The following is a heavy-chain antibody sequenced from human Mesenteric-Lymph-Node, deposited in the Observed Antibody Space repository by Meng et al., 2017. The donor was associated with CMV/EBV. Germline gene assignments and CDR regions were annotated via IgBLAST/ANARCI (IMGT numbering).Heavy chain of an antibody. D-gene: IGHD2-2*02. CDR3: ARDRRYCSSTSCYNGHYYYYYGMDV. J-gene: IGHJ6*02. V-gene: IGHV3-7*01. CDR2: IKQDGSEK. CDR1: GFTFSSHW. Sequence: GESLKISCAASGFTFSSHWMSWVRQAPGKGLEWVANIKQDGSEKYYVDSVKGRFTISRDNAKNSLYLLMNSLRTEDTAVYYCARDRRYCSSTSCYNGHYYYYYGMDVWGQGTTVTVSS.